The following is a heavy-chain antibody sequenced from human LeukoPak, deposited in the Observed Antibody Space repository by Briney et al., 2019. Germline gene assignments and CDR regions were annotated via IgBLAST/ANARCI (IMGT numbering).Heavy chain of an antibody. D-gene: IGHD3-22*01. CDR1: GFIVSSNY. CDR2: IYSGGST. CDR3: ARGAVVVTNYFDF. J-gene: IGHJ4*02. V-gene: IGHV3-66*01. Sequence: GGSLRLSCGASGFIVSSNYMSWVRQAPGKGLEWVSVIYSGGSTYYADSVKGRFTISRDNSKNTLYLQMGSLRAEDMAVYYCARGAVVVTNYFDFWGQGTLVTVSS.